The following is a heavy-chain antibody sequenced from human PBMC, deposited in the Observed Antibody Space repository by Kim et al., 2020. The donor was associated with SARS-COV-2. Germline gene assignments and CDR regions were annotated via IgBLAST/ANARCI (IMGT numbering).Heavy chain of an antibody. Sequence: ASVKVSCKASGYTFSTYGITWVRQAPGQSLEWMGWIFAYNGNTKYAQNLQGRVTLTTDTSTSTAYMHLRSLRSDDTAVYFCSREISGGNTDFDFWGQGTLVPVSS. CDR2: IFAYNGNT. J-gene: IGHJ4*02. D-gene: IGHD1-7*01. CDR3: SREISGGNTDFDF. V-gene: IGHV1-18*01. CDR1: GYTFSTYG.